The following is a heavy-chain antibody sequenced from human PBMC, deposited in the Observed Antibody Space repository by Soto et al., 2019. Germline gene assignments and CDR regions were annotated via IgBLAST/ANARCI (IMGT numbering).Heavy chain of an antibody. V-gene: IGHV5-51*01. Sequence: GESLKISCKGSGYSFTSYWIGWVRQMPGKGLEWMGIIYPGDSDTRYSPSFQGQVTISADKSISTAYLQWSSLKASDTAMYYCAINRRYDILTVDYWGQGTLVTVSS. D-gene: IGHD3-9*01. CDR2: IYPGDSDT. CDR3: AINRRYDILTVDY. J-gene: IGHJ4*02. CDR1: GYSFTSYW.